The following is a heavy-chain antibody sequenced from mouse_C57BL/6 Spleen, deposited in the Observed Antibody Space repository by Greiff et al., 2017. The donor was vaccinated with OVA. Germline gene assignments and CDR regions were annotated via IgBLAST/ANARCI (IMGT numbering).Heavy chain of an antibody. Sequence: EVQVVESGEGLVKPGGSLKLSCAASGFTFSSYAMSWVRQTPEKRLEWVAYISSGGDYIYYADTVKGRFTISRDNARNTLYLQMSSLKSEDTAMYYCARALSAQATSWFAYWGQGTLVTVSA. V-gene: IGHV5S21*01. J-gene: IGHJ3*01. CDR2: ISSGGDYI. CDR1: GFTFSSYA. D-gene: IGHD3-2*02. CDR3: ARALSAQATSWFAY.